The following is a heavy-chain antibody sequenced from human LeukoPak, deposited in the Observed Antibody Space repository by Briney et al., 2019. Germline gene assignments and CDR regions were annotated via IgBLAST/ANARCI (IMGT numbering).Heavy chain of an antibody. CDR3: ATESLPAALDAFDI. D-gene: IGHD2-2*01. CDR2: INSDGSST. CDR1: GFTFSSYW. J-gene: IGHJ3*02. Sequence: PGGSLRLSCAASGFTFSSYWMHWVRQAPGKGLVWVSRINSDGSSTSYADSVKGRFTISRDNAKNSLYLQMNSLRAEDTAVYYCATESLPAALDAFDIWGQGTMVTVSS. V-gene: IGHV3-74*01.